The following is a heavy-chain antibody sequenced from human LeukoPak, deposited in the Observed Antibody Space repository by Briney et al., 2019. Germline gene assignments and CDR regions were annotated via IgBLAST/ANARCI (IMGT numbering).Heavy chain of an antibody. Sequence: SETLSLTCTVSGGSISSYYWSWIRQPPGKGLEWIGYIYYSGSTNYNPSLKSRVTISVDTSKNQFSLKLSSVTAADTAVYYCARVKEYSSIPNWFDPWGQGTLVTVSS. CDR1: GGSISSYY. CDR2: IYYSGST. V-gene: IGHV4-59*12. CDR3: ARVKEYSSIPNWFDP. D-gene: IGHD6-6*01. J-gene: IGHJ5*02.